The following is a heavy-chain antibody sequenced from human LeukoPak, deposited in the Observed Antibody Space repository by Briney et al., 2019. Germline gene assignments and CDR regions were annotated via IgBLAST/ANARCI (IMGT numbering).Heavy chain of an antibody. D-gene: IGHD2-2*01. Sequence: GGSLRVSCAASGFTFSNYAMSWVRQAPGKGLEWVSGINGNGGSTYNADSVKGRFTISRDNSKNTLYLQMNSLRAEDTAVYYCARDRTHFDYWGQGTLVTVSS. CDR2: INGNGGST. V-gene: IGHV3-23*01. CDR3: ARDRTHFDY. J-gene: IGHJ4*02. CDR1: GFTFSNYA.